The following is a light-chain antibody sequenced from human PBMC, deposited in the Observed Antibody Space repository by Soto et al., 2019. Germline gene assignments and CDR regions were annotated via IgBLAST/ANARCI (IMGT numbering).Light chain of an antibody. CDR1: SSDVGGYNY. J-gene: IGLJ2*01. V-gene: IGLV2-14*01. CDR2: DVS. CDR3: SSYSSSTIPVV. Sequence: QSALTQPASVSGSPGQSITISCTGTSSDVGGYNYVSWYQLHPAKAPKLMIYDVSNRPSGVSNRFSGSKSGNTASLTISGLQAEDEADYYCSSYSSSTIPVVFGGGTKLTVL.